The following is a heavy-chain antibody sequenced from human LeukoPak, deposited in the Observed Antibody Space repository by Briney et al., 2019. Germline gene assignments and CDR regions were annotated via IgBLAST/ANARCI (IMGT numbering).Heavy chain of an antibody. CDR1: GRSFSGYY. V-gene: IGHV4-34*01. D-gene: IGHD4-17*01. J-gene: IGHJ4*02. CDR3: ARGQGTVTTH. Sequence: KPSETLSLTCAVYGRSFSGYYWTWIRQPPGKGLEWIGEINHSGGTDHNPSLKSRVTMSVDTSKNQISLQLTSVTAADTAVYYCARGQGTVTTHWGQGTLVTVSS. CDR2: INHSGGT.